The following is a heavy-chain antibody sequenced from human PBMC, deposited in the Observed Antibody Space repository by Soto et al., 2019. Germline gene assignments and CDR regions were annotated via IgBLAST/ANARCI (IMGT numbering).Heavy chain of an antibody. CDR1: GYTFTGYY. D-gene: IGHD6-13*01. J-gene: IGHJ6*02. V-gene: IGHV1-2*02. CDR2: INPNRGGT. CDR3: ARERGQQLPRGNMDV. Sequence: QVQLVQSGAEVKKPGASVKVSCKASGYTFTGYYVYWVRQAPGQGLEWMGWINPNRGGTNYAQKFQGRVTVTRDTSISTAYMELSRLTSDDTAVYYCARERGQQLPRGNMDVWGQGTTVTVSS.